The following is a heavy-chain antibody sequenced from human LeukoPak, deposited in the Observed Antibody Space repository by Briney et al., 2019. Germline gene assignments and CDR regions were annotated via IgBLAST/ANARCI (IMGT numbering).Heavy chain of an antibody. Sequence: PRGSLRLSCAASGFAFNTYSMNWVRQAPGKGLEWVSFISSSSTTIYYTDSVKGRFTISRDNAQNSLYLQMNSLRAEDTAVYYCARDRGYYFDYWGQGTPVTVSS. J-gene: IGHJ4*02. CDR2: ISSSSTTI. CDR3: ARDRGYYFDY. CDR1: GFAFNTYS. V-gene: IGHV3-48*01.